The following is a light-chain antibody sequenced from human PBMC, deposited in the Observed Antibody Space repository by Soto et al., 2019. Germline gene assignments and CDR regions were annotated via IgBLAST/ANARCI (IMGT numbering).Light chain of an antibody. Sequence: QSVLTQPPSASGTPGQRVTISCSGSSSNIGSNTVNCYQQLPGTAPKLLIYSNNQRPSGVPDRFSGSKSGTSASLAISGLQSEDEADYYCAAWDDSLNGVVFGGWTKLTVL. CDR2: SNN. CDR1: SSNIGSNT. J-gene: IGLJ2*01. CDR3: AAWDDSLNGVV. V-gene: IGLV1-44*01.